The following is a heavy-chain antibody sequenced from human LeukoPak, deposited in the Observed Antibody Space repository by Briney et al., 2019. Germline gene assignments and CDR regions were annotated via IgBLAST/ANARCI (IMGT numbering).Heavy chain of an antibody. D-gene: IGHD3-10*01. V-gene: IGHV6-1*01. CDR1: GDSVSSNSAA. J-gene: IGHJ5*02. Sequence: SQTLSLTCAISGDSVSSNSAAWNWIRQSPSRGLEWLGRTYYRSKWYNDYAVSVKSRITINPDTSKNQFSLQLNSVTPEDTAVYYCARCDWAYYYGSGSYNWFDPWGQGTLVTVSS. CDR2: TYYRSKWYN. CDR3: ARCDWAYYYGSGSYNWFDP.